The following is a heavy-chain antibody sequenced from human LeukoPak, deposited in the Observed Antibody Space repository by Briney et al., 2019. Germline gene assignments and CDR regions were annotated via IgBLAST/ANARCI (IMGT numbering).Heavy chain of an antibody. D-gene: IGHD4-17*01. CDR3: ARHGDGDYPLDY. J-gene: IGHJ4*02. Sequence: SETLSLTCTVSGGSISSSSYYWGWIRQPPGKGLEWIGSIYYSGSTYYNPSLKSRVTISVDTSKNQFSLKLSSVTAADTAVYYSARHGDGDYPLDYWGQGTLVTVSS. V-gene: IGHV4-39*01. CDR1: GGSISSSSYY. CDR2: IYYSGST.